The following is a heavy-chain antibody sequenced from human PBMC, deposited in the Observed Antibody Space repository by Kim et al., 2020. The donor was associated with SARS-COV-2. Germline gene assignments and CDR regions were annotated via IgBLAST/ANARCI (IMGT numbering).Heavy chain of an antibody. V-gene: IGHV1-18*01. Sequence: ASVKVSCKASGYTFTSYGISWVRQAPGQGLEWMGWISAYNGNTNYAQKLQGRVTMTTDTSTSTAYMELRSLRSDDTAVYYCARDSDLVGAPGGYYYYYYGMDVWGQGTTVTVSS. CDR1: GYTFTSYG. CDR2: ISAYNGNT. CDR3: ARDSDLVGAPGGYYYYYYGMDV. J-gene: IGHJ6*02. D-gene: IGHD1-26*01.